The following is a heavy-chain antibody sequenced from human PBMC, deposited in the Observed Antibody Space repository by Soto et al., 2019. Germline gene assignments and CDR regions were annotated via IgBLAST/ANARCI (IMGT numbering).Heavy chain of an antibody. V-gene: IGHV4-39*01. CDR1: GYSVTSSDYY. J-gene: IGHJ6*02. Sequence: SETLSLTCSVSGYSVTSSDYYWAWIRQPPGKGLEWIGSMFYSGLTYYNPSLRSRVTLSVDTSKNQFSVRLNSVTAADTAVYYCAPLSVSLSGPYGIHVWGQGTTVTVSS. CDR2: MFYSGLT. CDR3: APLSVSLSGPYGIHV. D-gene: IGHD2-15*01.